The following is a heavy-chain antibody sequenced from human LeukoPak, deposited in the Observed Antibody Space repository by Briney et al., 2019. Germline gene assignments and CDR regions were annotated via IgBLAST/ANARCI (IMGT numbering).Heavy chain of an antibody. J-gene: IGHJ6*03. Sequence: PGGSLRLSCAASGFTFDDYGMSWVRQAPGKGLEWVSGINWNGGSTGYADSVKGGFTISRDNAKNSLYLQMNSLRAEDTALYYCARAQGAHYYYYYMDVWGKGTTVTVSS. D-gene: IGHD1-26*01. CDR3: ARAQGAHYYYYYMDV. V-gene: IGHV3-20*04. CDR2: INWNGGST. CDR1: GFTFDDYG.